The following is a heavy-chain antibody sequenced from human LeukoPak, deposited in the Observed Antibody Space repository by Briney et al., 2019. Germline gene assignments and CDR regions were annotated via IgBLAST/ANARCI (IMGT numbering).Heavy chain of an antibody. J-gene: IGHJ4*02. V-gene: IGHV5-51*01. CDR2: VYPGDSNT. CDR3: ARHVGFCSSTSCYPFYDY. CDR1: GYSYISHW. D-gene: IGHD2-2*01. Sequence: GESLKISCKGSGYSYISHWIGWARQMPGKGLEWMGIVYPGDSNTRYSPSFQGQVTISADKSINTAYLQWSSLKASDTAIYFCARHVGFCSSTSCYPFYDYWGQGTLVTVSS.